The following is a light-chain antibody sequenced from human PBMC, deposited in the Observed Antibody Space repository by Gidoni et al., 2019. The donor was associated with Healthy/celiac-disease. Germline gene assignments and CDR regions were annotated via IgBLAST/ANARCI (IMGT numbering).Light chain of an antibody. CDR3: QQYGSSPRIT. V-gene: IGKV3-20*01. CDR1: QSVSSSY. J-gene: IGKJ3*01. Sequence: EIVLKQSPGTLSLSPGERATLSCRASQSVSSSYLAWYQQKPGQAPRLHIYGASSRATGIPDRFSGSGSGTDFTLTISRLEPEDFAVYYCQQYGSSPRITFGPGTKVDIK. CDR2: GAS.